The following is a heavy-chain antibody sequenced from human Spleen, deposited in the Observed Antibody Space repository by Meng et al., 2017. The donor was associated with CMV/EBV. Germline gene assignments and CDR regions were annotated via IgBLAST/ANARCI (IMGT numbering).Heavy chain of an antibody. V-gene: IGHV3-23*03. CDR2: IYSGGSST. Sequence: GGSLRLSCAASGFTFSDYYMSWVRQAPGKGLEWVSVIYSGGSSTYYADSVKGRFTISRDNSKNTLYLQMNSLRAEDTAVYYCAKGPLRTIFGSNPGMDFDYWGQGTLVTVSS. CDR1: GFTFSDYY. J-gene: IGHJ4*02. D-gene: IGHD3-3*01. CDR3: AKGPLRTIFGSNPGMDFDY.